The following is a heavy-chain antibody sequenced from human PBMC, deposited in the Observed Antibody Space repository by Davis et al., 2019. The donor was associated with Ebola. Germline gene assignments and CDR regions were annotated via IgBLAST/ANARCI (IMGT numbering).Heavy chain of an antibody. D-gene: IGHD4-23*01. Sequence: GESLKTPCRASGFTFGDYAMSWVRQAPGKGLEWVGFIRSKDYGGTTEYAASVKGRFSISRDDSKSIAYLQMNSLKTEDTAVYYCSREYGGNSNYWGQGTLVTVSS. CDR3: SREYGGNSNY. CDR2: IRSKDYGGTT. V-gene: IGHV3-49*04. CDR1: GFTFGDYA. J-gene: IGHJ4*02.